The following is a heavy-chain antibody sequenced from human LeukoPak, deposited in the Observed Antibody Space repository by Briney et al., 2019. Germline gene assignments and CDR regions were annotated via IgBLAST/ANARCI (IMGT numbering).Heavy chain of an antibody. Sequence: SETLSLTCAVSGYSISSGYYWGWIRQPPGKGLEWIGSIYHSGSTYYNPSLKSRVTISVDTSKNQFSLKLSSVTAADTAVYYCARDAVADYMDVWGKGTTVTVSS. CDR2: IYHSGST. J-gene: IGHJ6*03. CDR1: GYSISSGYY. CDR3: ARDAVADYMDV. D-gene: IGHD6-19*01. V-gene: IGHV4-38-2*02.